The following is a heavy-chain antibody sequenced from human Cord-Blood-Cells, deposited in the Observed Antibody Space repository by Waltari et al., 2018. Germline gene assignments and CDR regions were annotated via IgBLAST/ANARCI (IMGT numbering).Heavy chain of an antibody. J-gene: IGHJ4*02. CDR3: ARDHAAMVYYFDY. D-gene: IGHD5-18*01. Sequence: QVQLVESGGGVVQPGRSLRLSCAASGFTFSSYGMHWVRQAPGKGLEWVAVIWYDGSNKYYADSVKGRFTISRDNSKNTLYLQMNSLRAEDTAVYYCARDHAAMVYYFDYWGQGTLVTVSS. CDR1: GFTFSSYG. V-gene: IGHV3-33*01. CDR2: IWYDGSNK.